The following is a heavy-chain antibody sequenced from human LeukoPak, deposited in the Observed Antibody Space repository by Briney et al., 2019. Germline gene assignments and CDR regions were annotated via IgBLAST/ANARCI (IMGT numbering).Heavy chain of an antibody. J-gene: IGHJ5*02. V-gene: IGHV3-74*01. CDR1: GFTFSSYW. D-gene: IGHD3-3*01. CDR2: INSDGSST. CDR3: ARDLAGSGYLNWFDP. Sequence: GGSLRLSCAASGFTFSSYWMHWVRQAPGKGLVWVSRINSDGSSTSYADSVKGRFTISRDNAKNTLYLQMNSLRAEDTAVYYCARDLAGSGYLNWFDPWGQGTLATVSS.